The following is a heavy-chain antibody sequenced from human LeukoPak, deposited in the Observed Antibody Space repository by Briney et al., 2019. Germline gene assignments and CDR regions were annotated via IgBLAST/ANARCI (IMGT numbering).Heavy chain of an antibody. CDR3: ARLANPTGYSSSDIHFFDY. Sequence: SETLSLTCTVSGGSISSYYWSWIRQPPGKGLEWIGYIYYSGSTNYNPSLKSRVTISVDTSKNQFSLKLSSVTAADTAVYYCARLANPTGYSSSDIHFFDYWGQGTLVTVSS. CDR1: GGSISSYY. J-gene: IGHJ4*02. D-gene: IGHD6-13*01. CDR2: IYYSGST. V-gene: IGHV4-59*01.